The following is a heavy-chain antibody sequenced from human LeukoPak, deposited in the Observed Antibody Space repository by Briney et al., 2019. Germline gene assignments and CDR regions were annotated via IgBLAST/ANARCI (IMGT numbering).Heavy chain of an antibody. V-gene: IGHV4-4*02. CDR3: ARGVAAAGTGFDY. CDR2: IYHSGST. J-gene: IGHJ4*02. CDR1: GGSISSSNW. Sequence: SGTLSLTCAVSGGSISSSNWWRWVRQPPGKGLEWIGEIYHSGSTNYNPSLKSRVTISVDKSKNQFSLKLSSVTAADTAVYYCARGVAAAGTGFDYWGQGTLVTVSS. D-gene: IGHD6-13*01.